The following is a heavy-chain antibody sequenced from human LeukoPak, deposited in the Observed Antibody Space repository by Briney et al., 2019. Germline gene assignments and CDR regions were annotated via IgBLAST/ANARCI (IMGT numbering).Heavy chain of an antibody. J-gene: IGHJ4*02. Sequence: GGSLRLSCAASGFTFSSYAMSWVRQAPGKGLEWVSAISGSGGSTYYADSVKGRFTISRDNAKNSLYLQMNSLRAEDTAVYYCARSDIVVVPAATASDYWGQGTLVTVSS. V-gene: IGHV3-23*01. CDR3: ARSDIVVVPAATASDY. CDR2: ISGSGGST. CDR1: GFTFSSYA. D-gene: IGHD2-2*01.